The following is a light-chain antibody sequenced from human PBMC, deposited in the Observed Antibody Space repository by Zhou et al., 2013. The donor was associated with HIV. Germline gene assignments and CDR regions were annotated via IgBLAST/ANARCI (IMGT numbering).Light chain of an antibody. J-gene: IGKJ1*01. Sequence: DIQMTQSPSSLSASVGERVTITCRASQTIDSWLAWYQQKPGEAPRLLIYTASDLETGVPARFSGSGSGTEFTLTISSLQPEDSATYYCQQYDSYPWTFGQGTKVEV. CDR1: QTIDSW. CDR3: QQYDSYPWT. CDR2: TAS. V-gene: IGKV1-5*03.